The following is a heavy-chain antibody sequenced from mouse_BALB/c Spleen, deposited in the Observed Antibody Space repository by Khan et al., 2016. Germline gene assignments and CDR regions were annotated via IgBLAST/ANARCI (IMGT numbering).Heavy chain of an antibody. V-gene: IGHV1S136*01. CDR3: ARGQVRRGSYAMDY. Sequence: VQLQQSGPELVKPGASVKMSCKASGYTFTSYVMHWVKQKPGQGLEWIGYINPYNDGTKYNEKFKGKATLTSDKSSSTAYMELSRRTSEDSAVFYCARGQVRRGSYAMDYWGQGTAVTVSS. J-gene: IGHJ4*01. D-gene: IGHD2-14*01. CDR2: INPYNDGT. CDR1: GYTFTSYV.